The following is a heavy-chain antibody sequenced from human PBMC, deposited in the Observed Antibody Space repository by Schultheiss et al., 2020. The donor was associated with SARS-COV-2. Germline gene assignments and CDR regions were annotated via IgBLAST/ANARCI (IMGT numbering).Heavy chain of an antibody. CDR2: IHHSGST. V-gene: IGHV4-31*03. J-gene: IGHJ4*02. Sequence: SETLSLTCTVSGGSISSGGYYWSWIRQHPGKGLEWIGYIHHSGSTYYNPSLKSRVTMSADTSKNQFSLKLSSVTAADTAVYYCARLAVTDYFDYWGQGTLVTVSS. D-gene: IGHD2-21*02. CDR3: ARLAVTDYFDY. CDR1: GGSISSGGYY.